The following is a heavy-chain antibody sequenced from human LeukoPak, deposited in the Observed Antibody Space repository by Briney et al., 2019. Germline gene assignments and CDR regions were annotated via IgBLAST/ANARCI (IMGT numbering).Heavy chain of an antibody. CDR2: IYPGDSDI. D-gene: IGHD3-10*01. V-gene: IGHV5-51*01. J-gene: IGHJ4*02. CDR3: TRPEGVPYSFDY. CDR1: GYSFSSNW. Sequence: GESLKISCKGSGYSFSSNWIGWVRQVPGKGLEWMGIIYPGDSDIRYSPSFQGLVTISADTSISTAYLQWSSLEASDTAMYYCTRPEGVPYSFDYWGQGTLVTVSS.